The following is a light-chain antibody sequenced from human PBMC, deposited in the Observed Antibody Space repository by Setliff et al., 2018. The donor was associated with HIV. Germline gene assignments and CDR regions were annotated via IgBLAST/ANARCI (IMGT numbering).Light chain of an antibody. Sequence: QSALTQPASVSGSPGQSITISCTGTSSDVGGYNYVSWYQQHPGKAPKVMLYDVSNRPSGVSNRFSGSKSGNTASLTISGLQAEDEADYYCSSYTSSSTLLFGTGTKVT. J-gene: IGLJ1*01. V-gene: IGLV2-14*03. CDR3: SSYTSSSTLL. CDR1: SSDVGGYNY. CDR2: DVS.